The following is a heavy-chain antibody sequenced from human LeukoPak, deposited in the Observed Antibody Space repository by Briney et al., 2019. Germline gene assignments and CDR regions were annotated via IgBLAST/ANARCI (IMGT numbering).Heavy chain of an antibody. J-gene: IGHJ3*02. V-gene: IGHV4-34*01. CDR2: INHSGST. Sequence: PSETLSLTCAVYGGSFSGYYWSWIRQPPGKGLEWIGEINHSGSTNYNPSLKSRVTISVDTSKNQFSLKLSSVTAADTAVYYCARGKIQLWRRPDAFDIWGQGTMVTVSS. D-gene: IGHD5-18*01. CDR1: GGSFSGYY. CDR3: ARGKIQLWRRPDAFDI.